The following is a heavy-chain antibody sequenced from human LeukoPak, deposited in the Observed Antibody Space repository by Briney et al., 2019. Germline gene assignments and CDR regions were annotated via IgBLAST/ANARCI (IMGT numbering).Heavy chain of an antibody. CDR2: INTNTGNP. D-gene: IGHD3/OR15-3a*01. CDR1: GYTFTSYA. J-gene: IGHJ6*02. CDR3: AREDSRDWIGISYYYYGMDV. Sequence: ASVKVSCKASGYTFTSYAMNWVRQAPGQGLGWMGWINTNTGNPTYAQGFTGRFVFSLDTSVSTAYLQISSLKAEDTAVYYCAREDSRDWIGISYYYYGMDVWGQGTTVTVSS. V-gene: IGHV7-4-1*02.